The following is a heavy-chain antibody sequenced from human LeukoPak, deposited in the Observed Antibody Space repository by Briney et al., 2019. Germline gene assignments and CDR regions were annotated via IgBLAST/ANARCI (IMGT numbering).Heavy chain of an antibody. J-gene: IGHJ1*01. CDR1: GFTFRSSE. CDR2: ISDGGKTK. CDR3: AIQPQEWELPEYFQH. D-gene: IGHD1-26*01. V-gene: IGHV3-48*03. Sequence: GGSLRLSCAASGFTFRSSEMNWVRQAPGKGLEWVSYISDGGKTKYYADSVKGRFTISRDNAKNSLYLQMNSLRAEDTAVYYCAIQPQEWELPEYFQHWGQGTLVTVSS.